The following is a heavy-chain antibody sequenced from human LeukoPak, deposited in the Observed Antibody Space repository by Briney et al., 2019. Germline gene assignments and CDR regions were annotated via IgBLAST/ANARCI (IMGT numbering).Heavy chain of an antibody. J-gene: IGHJ4*02. V-gene: IGHV4-30-2*02. CDR2: IYHSGST. D-gene: IGHD6-19*01. CDR1: GGSISSGGYC. Sequence: SQTLSLTCAVSGGSISSGGYCWSWIRQPPGKGLEWIGYIYHSGSTYYNPSLKSRVTISVDTSKNQFSLKLSSVTAADTAVYYCAAVRIAVAGTPQFDYWGQGTLVTVSS. CDR3: AAVRIAVAGTPQFDY.